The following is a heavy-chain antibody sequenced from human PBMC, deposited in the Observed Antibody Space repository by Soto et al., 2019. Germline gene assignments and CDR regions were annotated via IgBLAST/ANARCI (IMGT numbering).Heavy chain of an antibody. CDR3: ARGPSYSSGWYGGTVY. CDR2: IYYSGST. CDR1: GGSISSYY. V-gene: IGHV4-59*01. D-gene: IGHD6-19*01. J-gene: IGHJ4*02. Sequence: SETLSLTCTVSGGSISSYYWSWIRQPPGKGLEWIGYIYYSGSTNYNPSLKSRVTISVDTSKNQFSLKLSSVTAADTAVYYCARGPSYSSGWYGGTVYWGQGTLVTVSS.